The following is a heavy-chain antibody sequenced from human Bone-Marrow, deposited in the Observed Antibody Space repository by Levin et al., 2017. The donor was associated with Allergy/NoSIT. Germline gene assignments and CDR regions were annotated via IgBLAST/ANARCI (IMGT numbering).Heavy chain of an antibody. CDR2: IYSEGTT. V-gene: IGHV3-66*01. CDR3: SRAGGVQVGGDY. CDR1: GFTVSSNY. J-gene: IGHJ4*02. D-gene: IGHD2-8*02. Sequence: GGSLRLSCVASGFTVSSNYMRWVRQAPGKGLEWVSLIYSEGTTDYADSVKGRFTISRDKSTNTLYLQMNSLRVEDTAVYYCSRAGGVQVGGDYVGQGTLVTVSS.